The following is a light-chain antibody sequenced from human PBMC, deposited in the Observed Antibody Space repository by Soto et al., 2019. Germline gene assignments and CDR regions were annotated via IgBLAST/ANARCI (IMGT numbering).Light chain of an antibody. CDR2: EVS. Sequence: QSALTQPPSASGSPGQSVTISCTGTSSDVGGYKYVSWYQQHPGKAPKLMIYEVSKRPSGVPDRFSGSKSGNTASLSVSGVQAEDEADYYCSSNAGSSNLVFGGGTKVTVL. V-gene: IGLV2-8*01. CDR1: SSDVGGYKY. J-gene: IGLJ3*02. CDR3: SSNAGSSNLV.